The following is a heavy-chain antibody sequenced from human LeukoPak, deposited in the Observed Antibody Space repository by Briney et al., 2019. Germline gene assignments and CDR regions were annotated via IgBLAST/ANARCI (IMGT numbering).Heavy chain of an antibody. CDR1: GFRVSEYW. D-gene: IGHD3-10*01. J-gene: IGHJ1*01. CDR3: TRDLVLGSGSYGH. Sequence: RVFCARAGFRVSEYWTQLVRQATEQGLVWVSRIDEFGRATFYADSVKGRFTISRDDATNTVYLQMNSLRADDTAIYFCTRDLVLGSGSYGHWGQGTLVTVSA. CDR2: IDEFGRAT. V-gene: IGHV3-74*01.